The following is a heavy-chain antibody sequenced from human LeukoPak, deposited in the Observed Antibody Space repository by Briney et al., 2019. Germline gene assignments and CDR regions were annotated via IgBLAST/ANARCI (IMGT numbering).Heavy chain of an antibody. J-gene: IGHJ4*02. CDR2: INSNGSNT. CDR1: GFAFSTYA. CDR3: ARVSGYSYGL. D-gene: IGHD5-18*01. V-gene: IGHV3-64*02. Sequence: PGGSLRLSCVASGFAFSTYAMHWVRQAPGKGLEYVSGINSNGSNTNYADSVEGRFTISRDNSKNTLYLLMGSLRPEDMALYYCARVSGYSYGLWGQGTLVTVSS.